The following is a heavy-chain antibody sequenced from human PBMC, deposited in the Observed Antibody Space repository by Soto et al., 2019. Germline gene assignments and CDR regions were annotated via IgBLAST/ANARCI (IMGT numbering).Heavy chain of an antibody. CDR3: AKDRELLGGTIDY. V-gene: IGHV3-30*18. CDR2: ISYDGSNK. Sequence: GGSLRLSCAASGFTFSSYGMHWVRQAPGKGLEWVAVISYDGSNKYYADSVKGRFTISRDNSKNTLYLQMNNLRAEGTAVYYCAKDRELLGGTIDYWGQGTLVTVSS. J-gene: IGHJ4*02. D-gene: IGHD1-26*01. CDR1: GFTFSSYG.